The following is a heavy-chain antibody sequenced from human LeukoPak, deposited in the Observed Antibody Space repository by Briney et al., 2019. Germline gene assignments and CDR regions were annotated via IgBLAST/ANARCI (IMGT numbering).Heavy chain of an antibody. Sequence: SETLSLTCTVSGGSISSYYWSWIRQPPGKGLEWIGYIYYSGRTNYNPSLKSRVTISVDTSKNQFSLKLSSVTAADTAVYYCARGSIVVVPAAWFDPWGQGTLVTVSS. CDR1: GGSISSYY. J-gene: IGHJ5*02. CDR2: IYYSGRT. V-gene: IGHV4-59*01. D-gene: IGHD2-2*01. CDR3: ARGSIVVVPAAWFDP.